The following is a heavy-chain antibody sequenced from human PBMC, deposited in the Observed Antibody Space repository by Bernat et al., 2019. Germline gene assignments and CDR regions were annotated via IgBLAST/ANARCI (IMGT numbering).Heavy chain of an antibody. CDR2: ISYRGST. J-gene: IGHJ3*02. D-gene: IGHD2-15*01. CDR1: GGSMSSGDYY. CDR3: ARAWKDCSGGSCFSAAAFDI. V-gene: IGHV4-30-4*01. Sequence: QVQLQESGPGLVKPSQTLSLTCTVSGGSMSSGDYYWSWIRQPPGKGLEWIGYISYRGSTYYNPSLKSRVTISVDTSKNQFSLKLSPVTAADTAVDYCARAWKDCSGGSCFSAAAFDIWGQGTMVTVSS.